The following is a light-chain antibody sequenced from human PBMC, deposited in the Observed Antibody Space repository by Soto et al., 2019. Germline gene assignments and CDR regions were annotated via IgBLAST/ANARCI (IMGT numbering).Light chain of an antibody. Sequence: DIQMTQSPSTLSASVGDRVTITCRASQSISSWLAWYQQKPGKAPKLLIYDASSLESGVPSRFSGSGSGTESTLTISSLQPDDFATYYCQQNNRYPALTFGGGTKVDIK. V-gene: IGKV1-5*01. CDR3: QQNNRYPALT. CDR2: DAS. CDR1: QSISSW. J-gene: IGKJ4*01.